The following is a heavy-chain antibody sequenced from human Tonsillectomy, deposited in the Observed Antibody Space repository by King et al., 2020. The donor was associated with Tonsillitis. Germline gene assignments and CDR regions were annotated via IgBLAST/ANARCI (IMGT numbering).Heavy chain of an antibody. CDR1: GFTFSSYA. Sequence: VQLVESGGGLVQPGGSLRLSCAASGFTFSSYALSWVRQAPGKGLEWVSGISGSGGSTYYADSVKGRFTISRDNSKNTLYLQMNSRGVEDTAIYYWATGGYCSGGICYTLGYWGQGTLVTASS. D-gene: IGHD2-15*01. J-gene: IGHJ4*02. CDR3: ATGGYCSGGICYTLGY. CDR2: ISGSGGST. V-gene: IGHV3-23*04.